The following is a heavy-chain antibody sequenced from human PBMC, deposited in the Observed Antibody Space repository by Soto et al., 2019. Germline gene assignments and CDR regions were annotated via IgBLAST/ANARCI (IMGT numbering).Heavy chain of an antibody. Sequence: ASETLSLTCTASGGSISSGDYYWSWMRQHPGKGLEWIGYIFYSGSTYYNPSLKSRVTISVDTSSNQFSLKLTSVTAADTAVYYCARPDPFTAAGPYGGQGTLVTVS. V-gene: IGHV4-31*03. J-gene: IGHJ4*02. CDR1: GGSISSGDYY. CDR3: ARPDPFTAAGPY. D-gene: IGHD6-13*01. CDR2: IFYSGST.